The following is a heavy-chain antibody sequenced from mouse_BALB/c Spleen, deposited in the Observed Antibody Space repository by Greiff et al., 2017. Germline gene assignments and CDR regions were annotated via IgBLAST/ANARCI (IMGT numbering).Heavy chain of an antibody. CDR1: GYSFTDYN. CDR3: ARKGDSSGYGFDY. J-gene: IGHJ2*01. CDR2: INPSNGRT. D-gene: IGHD3-2*01. Sequence: VQLQQSGPELVKPGASVKVSCKASGYSFTDYNMYWVKQSHGKSLEWIGEINPSNGRTNYNQKFKDKATLTADKSSSTAYMQLSSLTSEDSAVYYCARKGDSSGYGFDYWGQGTTLTVSS. V-gene: IGHV1S135*01.